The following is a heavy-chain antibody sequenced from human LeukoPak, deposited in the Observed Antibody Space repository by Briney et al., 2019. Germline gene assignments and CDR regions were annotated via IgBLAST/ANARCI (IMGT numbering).Heavy chain of an antibody. CDR1: GYTFTSYY. Sequence: GASVKVSCEASGYTFTSYYMHWVRQAPGQGLEWMGIINPSGGSTSYAQKPQGRVTMTTDTSTSTAYMELRSLRSDDTAVYYWARDSRDIVVVVAATWFDPWGQGTLVTVSS. J-gene: IGHJ5*02. CDR2: INPSGGST. D-gene: IGHD2-15*01. CDR3: ARDSRDIVVVVAATWFDP. V-gene: IGHV1-46*01.